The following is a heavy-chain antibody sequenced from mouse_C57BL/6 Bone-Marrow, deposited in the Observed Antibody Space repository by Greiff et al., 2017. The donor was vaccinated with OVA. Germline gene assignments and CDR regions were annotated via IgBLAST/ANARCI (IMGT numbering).Heavy chain of an antibody. CDR3: TTGSYYGNLYYAMDY. V-gene: IGHV14-4*01. J-gene: IGHJ4*01. CDR1: GFNIKDDY. CDR2: IDPENGDT. D-gene: IGHD2-10*01. Sequence: EVQLQQSGAELVRPGASVKLSCTASGFNIKDDYMHWVKQRPEQGLEWIGWIDPENGDTEYASKFPGKATITADTSSNTAYLQLSSLTSEDTAVYYCTTGSYYGNLYYAMDYWGQGTSVTVSS.